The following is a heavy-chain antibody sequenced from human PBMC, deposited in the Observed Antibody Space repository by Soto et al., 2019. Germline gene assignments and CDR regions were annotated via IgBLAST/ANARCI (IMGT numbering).Heavy chain of an antibody. J-gene: IGHJ4*02. Sequence: QVQLVQSGAEVKKPGSSVKVSCKASGGTFSSYAISWVRQAPGQGLEWMGGIIPIFGTANYAQKFQGRVTITXXEXTXXAYMELSRLRSEDTAVYYCALGVYCSGGSCYPEGYWGQGTLVTVSS. CDR2: IIPIFGTA. CDR3: ALGVYCSGGSCYPEGY. D-gene: IGHD2-15*01. V-gene: IGHV1-69*05. CDR1: GGTFSSYA.